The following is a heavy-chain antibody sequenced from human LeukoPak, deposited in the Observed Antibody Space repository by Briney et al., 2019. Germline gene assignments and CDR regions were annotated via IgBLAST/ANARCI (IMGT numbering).Heavy chain of an antibody. CDR2: IKQDGSEK. CDR3: AGGGGGDGSGWSTTDY. V-gene: IGHV3-7*04. J-gene: IGHJ4*02. CDR1: GFTFSSYW. D-gene: IGHD6-19*01. Sequence: GGSLRLSCAASGFTFSSYWMTWVRQAPGKGLEWVANIKQDGSEKYYVDSVKGRFTISRDNAKNSLYLQMNSLRAEDTAGYYWAGGGGGDGSGWSTTDYWGQGTLVTVSS.